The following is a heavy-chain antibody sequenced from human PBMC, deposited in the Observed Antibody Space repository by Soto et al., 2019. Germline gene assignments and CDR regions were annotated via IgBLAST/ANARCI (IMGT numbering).Heavy chain of an antibody. CDR1: GGSISSYY. CDR3: VRFYGNAFDI. V-gene: IGHV4-59*04. J-gene: IGHJ3*02. Sequence: SETLSLTCTVSGGSISSYYWSWIRQPPGKGLEWIGNIYYSGTTDYNPSLKSRVTVSTDTSRNQLSLTLSSVTAADTAVYYCVRFYGNAFDIWGPGTLVTVSS. D-gene: IGHD2-2*01. CDR2: IYYSGTT.